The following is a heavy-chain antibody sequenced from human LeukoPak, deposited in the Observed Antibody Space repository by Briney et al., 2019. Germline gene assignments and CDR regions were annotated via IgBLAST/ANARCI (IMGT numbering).Heavy chain of an antibody. J-gene: IGHJ3*02. CDR1: GFTFSSYG. CDR2: ISYDGSNK. CDR3: LRFGELLGAFDI. D-gene: IGHD3-10*01. V-gene: IGHV3-30*03. Sequence: PGRSLRLSCAASGFTFSSYGMHWVRQAPGKGLEWVAVISYDGSNKYYADSVKGRFTISRDNSKNTLYLQMNSLRAEDTAAYYCLRFGELLGAFDIWGQGTMVTVSS.